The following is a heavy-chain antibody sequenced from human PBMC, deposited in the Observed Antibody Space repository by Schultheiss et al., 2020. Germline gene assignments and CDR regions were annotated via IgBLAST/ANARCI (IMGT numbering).Heavy chain of an antibody. CDR2: ISGSGGST. CDR3: AKDDGDYVYYYYGMDV. CDR1: GFTFSSYA. Sequence: GGSLRLSCAASGFTFSSYAMSWVRQAPGKGLEWVSAISGSGGSTYYADSVKGRFTISRDNSKNTLYLQMNSLRDEDTAVYYCAKDDGDYVYYYYGMDVWGKGTTVTVSS. D-gene: IGHD4-17*01. V-gene: IGHV3-23*01. J-gene: IGHJ6*04.